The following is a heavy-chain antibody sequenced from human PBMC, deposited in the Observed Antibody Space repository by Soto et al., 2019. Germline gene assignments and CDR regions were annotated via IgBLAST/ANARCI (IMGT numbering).Heavy chain of an antibody. Sequence: SETLSLTCTVSGGSVSSGSYYWSWIRQPPGKGLEWIGYIYYSGSTNYNPSLKSRVTISVDTSKNQFSLKLSSVTAADTAVYYCARYGGGELRSHYYYYGMDVWGQGTTVTVSS. CDR3: ARYGGGELRSHYYYYGMDV. V-gene: IGHV4-61*01. D-gene: IGHD1-26*01. CDR1: GGSVSSGSYY. J-gene: IGHJ6*02. CDR2: IYYSGST.